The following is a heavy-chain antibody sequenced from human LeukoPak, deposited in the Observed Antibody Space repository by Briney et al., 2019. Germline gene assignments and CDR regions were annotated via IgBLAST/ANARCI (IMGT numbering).Heavy chain of an antibody. V-gene: IGHV3-66*01. D-gene: IGHD3-22*01. J-gene: IGHJ4*02. CDR3: ARVLVAVFDY. Sequence: PGGSLRLSCAASGFAFSSYGMHWVRQAPGKGLEWVSVIYSGGSTYYADSVKGRFTISRDNSKNTLYLQMNSLRAEDTAVYYCARVLVAVFDYWGQGTLVTVSS. CDR1: GFAFSSYG. CDR2: IYSGGST.